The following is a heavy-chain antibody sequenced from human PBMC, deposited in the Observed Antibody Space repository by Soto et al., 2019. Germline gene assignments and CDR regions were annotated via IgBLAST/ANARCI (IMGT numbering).Heavy chain of an antibody. Sequence: SETLSLTCAVYGGSFSSYYWGWIRQPPGKGLEWIGSIYYSGSTYYNPSLKSRVTISVDTSKNQFSLKLSSVTAADAAVYYCARLWLATGYYFDYWGQGTLVTVSS. J-gene: IGHJ4*02. CDR3: ARLWLATGYYFDY. CDR1: GGSFSSYY. V-gene: IGHV4-39*01. D-gene: IGHD6-19*01. CDR2: IYYSGST.